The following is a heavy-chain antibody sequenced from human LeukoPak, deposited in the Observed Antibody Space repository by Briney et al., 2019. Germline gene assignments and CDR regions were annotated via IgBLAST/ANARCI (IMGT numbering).Heavy chain of an antibody. CDR1: GYTFTSYA. Sequence: ASVKVSCKASGYTFTSYAISWVRQAPGQGLEGMGWISAHNDDTNYAQRLQGRVTMTTDTSTSTAYMELRSLRSDDTAVYYCARAGYCSGGSCYPYYYYYYMDVWGKGTTVTVSS. CDR3: ARAGYCSGGSCYPYYYYYYMDV. J-gene: IGHJ6*03. V-gene: IGHV1-18*01. CDR2: ISAHNDDT. D-gene: IGHD2-15*01.